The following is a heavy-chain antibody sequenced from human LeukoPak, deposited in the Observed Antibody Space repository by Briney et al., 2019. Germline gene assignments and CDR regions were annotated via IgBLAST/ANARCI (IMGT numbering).Heavy chain of an antibody. CDR1: GGSISSGGYY. V-gene: IGHV4-31*03. J-gene: IGHJ5*02. CDR2: IYYSGST. CDR3: AREGNIYGSGSYQGWFDP. Sequence: PSHTLSLTCTVSGGSISSGGYYWSWIRQHPGKGLEWIGYIYYSGSTYYNPSLKSRVTISVDTSKNQFSLKLSSVTAADTAVYYCAREGNIYGSGSYQGWFDPWGQGTLVTVSS. D-gene: IGHD3-10*01.